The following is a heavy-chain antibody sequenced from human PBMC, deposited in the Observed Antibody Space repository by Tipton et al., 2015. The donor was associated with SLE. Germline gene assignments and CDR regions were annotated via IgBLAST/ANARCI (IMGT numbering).Heavy chain of an antibody. Sequence: TLSLTCTVSGGSVNSGSYYWSWIRQPPGKGLEWIGYIYYSGSTNYNPSLKSRVTMSVDTSKNQFSLKLSSVTAADTAVYYCARETTVTTYFDYWGQGTLVTVSS. J-gene: IGHJ4*02. CDR1: GGSVNSGSYY. D-gene: IGHD4-17*01. CDR3: ARETTVTTYFDY. V-gene: IGHV4-61*01. CDR2: IYYSGST.